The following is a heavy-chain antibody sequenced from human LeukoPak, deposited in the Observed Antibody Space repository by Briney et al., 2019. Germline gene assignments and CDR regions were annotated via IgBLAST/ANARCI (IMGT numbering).Heavy chain of an antibody. D-gene: IGHD6-19*01. CDR1: GGSISSYY. CDR2: IYYSGST. Sequence: KPSETLSLTCTVSGGSISSYYWSWIRQPPGKGLEWIGYIYYSGSTNYNPSLKSRVTISVDTSKNQFSLKLSSVTAADTAVYYCARPASSGSGGGYWYFDLWGRGTLVTVSS. J-gene: IGHJ2*01. CDR3: ARPASSGSGGGYWYFDL. V-gene: IGHV4-59*08.